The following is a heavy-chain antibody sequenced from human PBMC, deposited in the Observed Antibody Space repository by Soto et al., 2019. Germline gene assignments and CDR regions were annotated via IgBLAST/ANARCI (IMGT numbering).Heavy chain of an antibody. J-gene: IGHJ4*02. CDR2: ISGSGDST. D-gene: IGHD5-12*01. Sequence: GGSLRLSCAGSGFTFSSYSMSWVRQAPGKGLEWDSGISGSGDSTYYAGSVKGRFTISRDNAKNSLYLQMNSLRAGDTAVYYCARVLRGYSGFEDYFDYWGQGALVTVSS. CDR1: GFTFSSYS. CDR3: ARVLRGYSGFEDYFDY. V-gene: IGHV3-23*01.